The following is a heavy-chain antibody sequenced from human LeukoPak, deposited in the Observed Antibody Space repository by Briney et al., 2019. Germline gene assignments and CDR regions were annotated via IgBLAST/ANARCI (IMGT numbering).Heavy chain of an antibody. CDR3: ARGNVGIGFYWYFDL. V-gene: IGHV3-74*01. Sequence: GGSLRLSCAASGLTFSSHWMHWVRQAPGKGLVWVSRITNDGSSTTYADSVKGRFTISRDNSKNTLYLQMNSLRAEDTAVYYCARGNVGIGFYWYFDLWGRGTLVTVSS. J-gene: IGHJ2*01. CDR1: GLTFSSHW. CDR2: ITNDGSST. D-gene: IGHD7-27*01.